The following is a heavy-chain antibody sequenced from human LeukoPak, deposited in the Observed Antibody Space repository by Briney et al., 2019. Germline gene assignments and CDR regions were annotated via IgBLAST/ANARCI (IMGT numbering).Heavy chain of an antibody. CDR2: INPNSGAT. V-gene: IGHV1-2*02. Sequence: MGWINPNSGATNSAQKFQGRVTMTRDTSTSTAYMELSRLKSDDTAVYYCARSNNNAFDIWGQGTMVTVSS. CDR3: ARSNNNAFDI. J-gene: IGHJ3*02. D-gene: IGHD1/OR15-1a*01.